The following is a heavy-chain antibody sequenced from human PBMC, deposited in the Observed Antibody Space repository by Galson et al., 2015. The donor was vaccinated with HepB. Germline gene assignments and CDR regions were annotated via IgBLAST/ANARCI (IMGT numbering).Heavy chain of an antibody. V-gene: IGHV3-15*01. CDR3: AAFNSRDAFKM. CDR1: GFILRNDW. Sequence: SLRLSCAGSGFILRNDWMSWVRQPPGKGLEWVGRIRNKLDGGTTDYAAPVKGRFTVSRDDSENTLYLQMNSLKIEDTAVYYCAAFNSRDAFKMWGQGTMVIVSS. J-gene: IGHJ3*02. D-gene: IGHD2-21*01. CDR2: IRNKLDGGTT.